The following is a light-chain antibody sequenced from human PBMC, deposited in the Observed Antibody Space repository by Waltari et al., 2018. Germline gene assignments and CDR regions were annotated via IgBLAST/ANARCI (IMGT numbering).Light chain of an antibody. V-gene: IGLV3-21*04. CDR2: YRS. Sequence: SYVLTQPPSVSVAPGKTARISCGGTSLGPKTVDWYPQKPGQAPVLVIHYRSGRPSGIPGRFSGSTAGNTATLTIKWVEAGDEAEYFCQVWDFTQGVFGGGTKLTVL. CDR3: QVWDFTQGV. CDR1: SLGPKT. J-gene: IGLJ3*02.